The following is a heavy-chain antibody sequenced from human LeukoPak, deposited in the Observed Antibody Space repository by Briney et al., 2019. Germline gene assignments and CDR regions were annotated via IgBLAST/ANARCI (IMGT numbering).Heavy chain of an antibody. D-gene: IGHD3-16*01. CDR2: ISYDGSNK. Sequence: GGSLRLSCTASGFTFSTYAMHWVRQAPGKGLEWVAVISYDGSNKYYADSVKGRFTISRDNSKNTLYLQMNSLTAEDTAVYYCARVYYDYVWGKSLDAFDIWGQGTMVTVSS. CDR3: ARVYYDYVWGKSLDAFDI. V-gene: IGHV3-30-3*01. CDR1: GFTFSTYA. J-gene: IGHJ3*02.